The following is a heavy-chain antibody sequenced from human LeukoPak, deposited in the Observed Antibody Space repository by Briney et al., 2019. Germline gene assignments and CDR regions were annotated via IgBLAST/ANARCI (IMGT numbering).Heavy chain of an antibody. CDR3: ATYTTTTGGLDY. CDR1: GGSISNYY. CDR2: IYTSGST. J-gene: IGHJ4*02. D-gene: IGHD2-8*02. Sequence: SETLSLTCTVSGGSISNYYWTWIRQPAGRGLEWIGHIYTSGSTNYNPPLKSRVTMSVDTSKNQFSLNLTSVTAADAAVYYCATYTTTTGGLDYWGQGTLVTVSS. V-gene: IGHV4-4*07.